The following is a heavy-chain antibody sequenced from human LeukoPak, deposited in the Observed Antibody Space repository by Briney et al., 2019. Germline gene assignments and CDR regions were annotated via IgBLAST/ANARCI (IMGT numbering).Heavy chain of an antibody. CDR3: ARAHFDWLLDY. Sequence: GRSLRLSCAASGFTFSSYGMHWVRQAPGKGLEWVAVISYDGSNKYYADSVKGRFTISRDNSKNTLYLQMNSLRAEDTAVYYCARAHFDWLLDYWGQGTLVTVSS. J-gene: IGHJ4*02. CDR1: GFTFSSYG. CDR2: ISYDGSNK. D-gene: IGHD3-9*01. V-gene: IGHV3-30*03.